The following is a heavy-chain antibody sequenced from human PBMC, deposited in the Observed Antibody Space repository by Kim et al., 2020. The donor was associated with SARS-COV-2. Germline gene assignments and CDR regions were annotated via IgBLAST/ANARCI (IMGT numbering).Heavy chain of an antibody. Sequence: SVKVSCKASGGTFSSYAISWVRQAPGQGLEWMGGIIPIFGTANYAQKFQGRVTITADESTSTAYMELSSLRSEDTAVYYCASRCSSTSCYDGDWWFDPWGQGTLVTVSS. CDR3: ASRCSSTSCYDGDWWFDP. CDR1: GGTFSSYA. CDR2: IIPIFGTA. V-gene: IGHV1-69*13. J-gene: IGHJ5*02. D-gene: IGHD2-2*01.